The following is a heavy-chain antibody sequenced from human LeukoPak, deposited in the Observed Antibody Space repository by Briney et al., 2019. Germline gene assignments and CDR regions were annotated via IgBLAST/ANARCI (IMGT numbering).Heavy chain of an antibody. J-gene: IGHJ5*02. V-gene: IGHV3-7*04. Sequence: GGSLRLSCAASGFTFSSYSMAWVRQAPGKGLEWVANIKQDGSAKYYVDSVKGRFTISRDNAKNSLYLQMNSLRAEDTAVYYCARDLGYSYVHGNWFDPWGQGTLVTVSS. CDR2: IKQDGSAK. D-gene: IGHD5-18*01. CDR3: ARDLGYSYVHGNWFDP. CDR1: GFTFSSYS.